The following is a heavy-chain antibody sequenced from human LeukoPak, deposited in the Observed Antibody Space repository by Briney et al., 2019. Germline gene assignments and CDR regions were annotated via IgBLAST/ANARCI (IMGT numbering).Heavy chain of an antibody. D-gene: IGHD2-2*02. J-gene: IGHJ6*03. Sequence: ASVKVSCKASGGTFSSYAISWVRQAPGQGLEWTGGIIPIFGTANYAQKFQGRVTITADESTSTAYMELSSLRSEDTAVYYCARGPGYCSSTSCYNYYYYYYMDVWGKGTTVTVSS. CDR3: ARGPGYCSSTSCYNYYYYYYMDV. CDR2: IIPIFGTA. V-gene: IGHV1-69*13. CDR1: GGTFSSYA.